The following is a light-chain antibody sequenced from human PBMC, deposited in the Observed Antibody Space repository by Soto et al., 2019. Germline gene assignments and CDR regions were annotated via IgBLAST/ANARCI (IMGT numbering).Light chain of an antibody. J-gene: IGLJ2*01. Sequence: QSVLTQPPSASGSPGQSVTISCTGTSSDVGGYNYVSWYQQHPGKAPKVIIYDVSKRPSGVPDRFSGSKSGNTASLTVSGLQTEDEADYYCGSHAGSSAVFGGGTKLTGL. CDR3: GSHAGSSAV. CDR2: DVS. V-gene: IGLV2-8*01. CDR1: SSDVGGYNY.